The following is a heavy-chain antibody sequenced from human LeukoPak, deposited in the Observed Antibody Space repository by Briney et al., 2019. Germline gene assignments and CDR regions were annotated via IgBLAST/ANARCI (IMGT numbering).Heavy chain of an antibody. D-gene: IGHD6-19*01. J-gene: IGHJ4*02. Sequence: GGSLRLSCAASGFTFSSYAMSWVRQAPGKGLEWVSAISGSGGSTYYADSVKGRFTISRDNSKNTLYPQMNSLRAEDTAVYYCAKDPRSGWYLSFFDYWGQGTLVTVSS. CDR3: AKDPRSGWYLSFFDY. CDR1: GFTFSSYA. CDR2: ISGSGGST. V-gene: IGHV3-23*01.